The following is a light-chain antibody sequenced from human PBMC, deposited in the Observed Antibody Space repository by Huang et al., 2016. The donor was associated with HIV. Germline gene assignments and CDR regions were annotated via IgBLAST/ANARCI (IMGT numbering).Light chain of an antibody. CDR1: QSVSTY. J-gene: IGKJ2*01. CDR3: QQRSDWPPYT. CDR2: DAS. Sequence: EVVLTQSPATLSLSPGERATLSCRASQSVSTYLAWYQQKPGQAPRLLIYDASNRATGIPARFSGSGSGTDFILTISSLEPEDFAVYYCQQRSDWPPYTFGQGTKREIK. V-gene: IGKV3-11*01.